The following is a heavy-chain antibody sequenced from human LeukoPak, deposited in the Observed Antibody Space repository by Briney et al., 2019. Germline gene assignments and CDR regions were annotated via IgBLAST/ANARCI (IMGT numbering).Heavy chain of an antibody. CDR1: GFTYGDFA. CDR2: IRSKVDAETT. D-gene: IGHD3-22*01. V-gene: IGHV3-49*04. CDR3: TRGYGHYDSSGYH. Sequence: GVLRLSCTASGFTYGDFAVSWVRQAPGKGLEWVGFIRSKVDAETTGYAASVKGRFTVSRDDSKSIAYLQMNSLKTEDTAVYYCTRGYGHYDSSGYHWGQGTLVTVSS. J-gene: IGHJ4*02.